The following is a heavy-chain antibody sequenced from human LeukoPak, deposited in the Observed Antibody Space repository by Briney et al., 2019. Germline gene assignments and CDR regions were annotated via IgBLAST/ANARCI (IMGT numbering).Heavy chain of an antibody. Sequence: GGSLRLSCLASGYTFSSYSINWVRQAPGKGLEWVSSISVRSNYIYYADSVRGRFRISRDDARDSLNLQMNSLRAEDTAVYDSVRLRRNSDTSGFYYYYDFWGQGTLVTVSS. CDR3: VRLRRNSDTSGFYYYYDF. J-gene: IGHJ4*02. V-gene: IGHV3-21*01. CDR2: ISVRSNYI. D-gene: IGHD3-22*01. CDR1: GYTFSSYS.